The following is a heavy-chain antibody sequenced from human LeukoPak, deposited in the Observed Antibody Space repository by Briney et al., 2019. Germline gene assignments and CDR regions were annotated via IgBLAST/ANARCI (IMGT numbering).Heavy chain of an antibody. V-gene: IGHV3-21*01. D-gene: IGHD1-26*01. CDR2: ISSRSAYI. CDR1: GFTFSDYS. CDR3: ARDRSGSYPYYFDY. J-gene: IGHJ4*02. Sequence: GGSLRLSCAASGFTFSDYSMNWVRQAPGKGLEWVSSISSRSAYILYTDSVKGRFNISRDNAENSLYLQMNNLRADDTAVYYCARDRSGSYPYYFDYWGQGTLVTVSS.